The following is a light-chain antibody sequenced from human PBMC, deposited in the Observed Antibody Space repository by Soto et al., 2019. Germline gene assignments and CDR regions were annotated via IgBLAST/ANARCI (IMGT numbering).Light chain of an antibody. CDR1: QSISSR. CDR3: QQYNEFQYT. CDR2: KAT. V-gene: IGKV1-5*03. J-gene: IGKJ2*01. Sequence: DIQMTQSPSSLSASVGDRVTITCRASQSISSRLAWYQQKPGQAPKLLIYKATNLLTGVASRFSGSGSGTEYGLTISGLKPDDFAVYFCQQYNEFQYTFGQGTRLDI.